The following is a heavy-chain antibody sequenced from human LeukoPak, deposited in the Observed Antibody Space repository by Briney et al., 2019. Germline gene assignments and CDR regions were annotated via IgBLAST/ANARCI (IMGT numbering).Heavy chain of an antibody. CDR3: ASAPPFYDSSGFDAFDI. V-gene: IGHV4-39*07. CDR2: IYYSGST. J-gene: IGHJ3*02. Sequence: SETLSLTCTVSGGSNSSSSYYWGWIRQPPGKGLEWIGSIYYSGSTYYNPSLKSRVTISVDTSKNQFSLKLSSVTAADTAVYYCASAPPFYDSSGFDAFDIWGQGTMVTVSS. D-gene: IGHD3-22*01. CDR1: GGSNSSSSYY.